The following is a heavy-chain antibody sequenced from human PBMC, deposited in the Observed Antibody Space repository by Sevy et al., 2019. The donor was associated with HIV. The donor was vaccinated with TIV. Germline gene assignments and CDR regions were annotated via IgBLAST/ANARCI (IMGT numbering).Heavy chain of an antibody. D-gene: IGHD5-18*01. CDR1: GGSISSGDYY. CDR3: ARGDTAMVTLDY. CDR2: IYYSGST. J-gene: IGHJ4*02. V-gene: IGHV4-30-4*01. Sequence: SETLSLTCTVSGGSISSGDYYWSWIRQPPGKGLEWIGYIYYSGSTYYNPSLKSRVTISVDTSKNQFSLKLSSVTAAATAVYYCARGDTAMVTLDYWGQGTLVTVSS.